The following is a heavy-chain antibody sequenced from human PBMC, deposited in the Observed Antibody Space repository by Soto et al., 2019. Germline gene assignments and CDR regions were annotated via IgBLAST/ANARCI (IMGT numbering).Heavy chain of an antibody. J-gene: IGHJ4*02. CDR3: ARQTVYYYDSSGYYFFDY. V-gene: IGHV4-39*01. Sequence: SETLSLTCTVSGGSISSSSYYWGWIRQPPGKGLEWIGSINYSGSTYYNPSLKSGVTISVDTSKNQFSLRLSSVTAADTAVYYCARQTVYYYDSSGYYFFDYWGQGTLVTVSS. D-gene: IGHD3-22*01. CDR2: INYSGST. CDR1: GGSISSSSYY.